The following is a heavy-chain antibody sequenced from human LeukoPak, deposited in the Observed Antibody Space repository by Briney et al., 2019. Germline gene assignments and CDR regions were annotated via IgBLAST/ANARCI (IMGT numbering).Heavy chain of an antibody. V-gene: IGHV3-30*18. J-gene: IGHJ4*02. CDR1: GCTFSSYG. CDR2: ISYDGSNK. CDR3: AKAVVVAATSPFDY. D-gene: IGHD2-15*01. Sequence: GRSLRLSCAASGCTFSSYGMHWVRQAPGKGLEWVAVISYDGSNKYYADSVKGRFTISRDNSKNTLYLQMNSLRAEDTAVYYCAKAVVVAATSPFDYWGQGTLVTVSS.